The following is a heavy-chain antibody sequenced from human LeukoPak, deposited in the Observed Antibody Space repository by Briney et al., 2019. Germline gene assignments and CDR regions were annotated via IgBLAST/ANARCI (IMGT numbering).Heavy chain of an antibody. CDR3: VKVGYSGSSGYLDL. D-gene: IGHD5-12*01. CDR2: ISSNGGST. J-gene: IGHJ2*01. CDR1: GLTFSRYA. Sequence: GGSLRLSCSASGLTFSRYAMHWVRQAPGKGLEYVSVISSNGGSTYYADSVKDRFTISRDNSKNTLDLQMSSLRAEDTAVYYCVKVGYSGSSGYLDLWGRGTLVTVSS. V-gene: IGHV3-64D*09.